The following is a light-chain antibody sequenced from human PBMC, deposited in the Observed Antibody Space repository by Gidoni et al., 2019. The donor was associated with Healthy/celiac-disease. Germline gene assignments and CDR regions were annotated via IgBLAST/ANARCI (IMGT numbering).Light chain of an antibody. J-gene: IGKJ5*01. CDR2: DAS. CDR3: QQSSNWPS. CDR1: QSVSSY. Sequence: EIVLTQSPATLSLSPGERATLSCRASQSVSSYLAWYPQKPGQAPRTLIYDASNKATGIPARFSGSGSGTDFTLTISSLEHEDFAFYYCQQSSNWPSFXQXTRLEIK. V-gene: IGKV3-11*01.